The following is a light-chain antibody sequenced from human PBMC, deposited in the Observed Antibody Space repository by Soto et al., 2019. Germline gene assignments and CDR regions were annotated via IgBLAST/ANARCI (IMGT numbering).Light chain of an antibody. CDR2: EIS. CDR3: SSCTPTRPYV. CDR1: NNDIGGYDY. J-gene: IGLJ1*01. Sequence: QSVPTQPASVSGSPGQSITISCTGTNNDIGGYDYVSWYQQYPGKAPKLIIYEISSRPSGVSTRFSGSKSGSTASLTISGLQAEDEADYYCSSCTPTRPYVFGTGTKVTVL. V-gene: IGLV2-14*01.